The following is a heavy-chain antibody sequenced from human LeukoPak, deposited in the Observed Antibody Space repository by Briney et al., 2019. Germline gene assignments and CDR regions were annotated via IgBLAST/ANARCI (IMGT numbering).Heavy chain of an antibody. J-gene: IGHJ4*02. V-gene: IGHV3-48*01. CDR1: AFTFSSYS. CDR3: ARDGFTMVRGVMDF. Sequence: GGSLRLSCAASAFTFSSYSMNWVRQAPGKGLEWVSYISRSSSTIYYADSVKGRFTISRDNAKNSLYLQMNSLRAEDTAVYYCARDGFTMVRGVMDFWGQGTLVTVSS. D-gene: IGHD3-10*01. CDR2: ISRSSSTI.